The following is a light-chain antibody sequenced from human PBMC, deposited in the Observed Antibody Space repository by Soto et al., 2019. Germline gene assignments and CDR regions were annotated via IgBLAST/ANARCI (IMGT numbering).Light chain of an antibody. J-gene: IGKJ2*01. CDR1: QSVSSY. CDR3: QQRSNGLIYT. V-gene: IGKV3-11*01. Sequence: EIVLTQSPASLSLSPGERATLSCRASQSVSSYLAWYQQKPGQAPRLLIYDASNMATGIPARFSGSGSGTDVTLTISSLEPEEVAVYYCQQRSNGLIYTFGQGTKVEIK. CDR2: DAS.